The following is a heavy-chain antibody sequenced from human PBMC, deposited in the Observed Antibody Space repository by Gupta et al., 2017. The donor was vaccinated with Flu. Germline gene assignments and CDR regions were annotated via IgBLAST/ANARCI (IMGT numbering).Heavy chain of an antibody. J-gene: IGHJ4*02. V-gene: IGHV3-7*01. D-gene: IGHD1-26*01. CDR2: LNPDGNDK. CDR3: VRDDGSRSVDF. Sequence: SNYWMAWVRQTPGQGLEWVAILNPDGNDKYYSDSARGRFTISRDNAKRSLYLQMPSLRVEDTAIYYCVRDDGSRSVDFWGQGSLVTVSA. CDR1: SNYW.